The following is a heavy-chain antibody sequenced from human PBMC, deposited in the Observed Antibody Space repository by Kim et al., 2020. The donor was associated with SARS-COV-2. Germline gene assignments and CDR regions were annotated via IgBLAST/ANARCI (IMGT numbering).Heavy chain of an antibody. D-gene: IGHD3-3*02. J-gene: IGHJ4*02. CDR1: GFTFSNFE. Sequence: GGSLRLSCAVSGFTFSNFEMNWVRQAPGKGLEWVSYISSSGTNKFYADSVKGRFTISRDNAKNSLYLQMDSLRADDTAVYYCARGHFWSGYDYWGQGTLV. V-gene: IGHV3-48*03. CDR3: ARGHFWSGYDY. CDR2: ISSSGTNK.